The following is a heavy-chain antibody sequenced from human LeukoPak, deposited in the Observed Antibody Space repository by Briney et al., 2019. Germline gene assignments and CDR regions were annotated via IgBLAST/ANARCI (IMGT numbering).Heavy chain of an antibody. V-gene: IGHV1-69*05. Sequence: AVKVSCKASGGTFSSYAISWVRQAPGQGLEWMGGIIPIFGTANYAQKFQGRVTITTDESTSTAYMELSSLRSEDTAVYYCARVMPSVTPGSNYYYYYMDVWGKGNPGHRLL. J-gene: IGHJ6*03. CDR2: IIPIFGTA. CDR1: GGTFSSYA. D-gene: IGHD2-2*01. CDR3: ARVMPSVTPGSNYYYYYMDV.